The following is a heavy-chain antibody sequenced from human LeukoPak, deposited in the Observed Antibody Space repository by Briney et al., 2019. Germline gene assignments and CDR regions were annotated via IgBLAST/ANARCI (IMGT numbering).Heavy chain of an antibody. V-gene: IGHV4-39*01. CDR2: IYYSGST. Sequence: PSETLSLTCTASGGSISSSSYYWGWIRQPPGKGLEWIGSIYYSGSTYYNPSLKSRVTISVDTSKNQFSLKLSSVTAADTAVYYCARHPNQYYFDYWGQGTLVTVSS. D-gene: IGHD1-14*01. J-gene: IGHJ4*02. CDR1: GGSISSSSYY. CDR3: ARHPNQYYFDY.